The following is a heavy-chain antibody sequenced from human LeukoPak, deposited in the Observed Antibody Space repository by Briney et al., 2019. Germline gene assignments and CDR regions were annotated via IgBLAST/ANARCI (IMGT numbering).Heavy chain of an antibody. V-gene: IGHV4-59*12. D-gene: IGHD6-19*01. CDR3: ARSQWRGAHWFDP. CDR2: ISYSGTT. J-gene: IGHJ5*02. CDR1: GGSISSYY. Sequence: SETLSLTCTVSGGSISSYYWSWMRQPPGKGLEWIGYISYSGTTNYNPSLQSRVTISVDTSKNQFSLKLSSVAAADTAVYYCARSQWRGAHWFDPWGQGTLVTVSS.